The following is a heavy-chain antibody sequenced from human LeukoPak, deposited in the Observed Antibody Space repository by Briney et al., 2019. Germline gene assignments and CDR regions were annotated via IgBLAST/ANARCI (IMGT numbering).Heavy chain of an antibody. J-gene: IGHJ6*04. CDR2: IIPIFGTA. Sequence: SVKVSCKASGGTFSSYAISWVRQAPGQGLEWMGGIIPIFGTANYAQKFQGRVTITADESTSTAYMELSSLRSEDTAVYYCATPTSGSCRPPLEAYYYYYGMDVWGKGTTVTVSS. V-gene: IGHV1-69*13. CDR1: GGTFSSYA. D-gene: IGHD3-10*01. CDR3: ATPTSGSCRPPLEAYYYYYGMDV.